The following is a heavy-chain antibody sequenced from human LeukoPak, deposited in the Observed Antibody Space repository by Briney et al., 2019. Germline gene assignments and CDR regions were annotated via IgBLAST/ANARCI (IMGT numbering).Heavy chain of an antibody. CDR3: ARDTNGFDY. D-gene: IGHD2-8*01. Sequence: PSETPSLTCTVSGASISSYYWSWIRQPPGKGLEWIGYIYNSGSTNYNPSLKSRVTISVDTSKNQSSLKLSSVTAADTAVYYCARDTNGFDYWGQGTLVTVSS. CDR1: GASISSYY. V-gene: IGHV4-4*08. CDR2: IYNSGST. J-gene: IGHJ4*02.